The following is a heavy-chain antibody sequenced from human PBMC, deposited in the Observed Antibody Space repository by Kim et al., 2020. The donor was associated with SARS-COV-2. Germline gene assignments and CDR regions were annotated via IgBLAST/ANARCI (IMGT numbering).Heavy chain of an antibody. CDR2: IYYSGST. J-gene: IGHJ4*02. Sequence: SETLSLTCTVSGGSISSSSYYWGWIRQPPGKGLEWIGSIYYSGSTYYNPSLKSRVTISVDTSKNQFSLKLSSVTAADTAVYYCARTHLYGSGSYYLDYWGQGTLVTVSS. CDR1: GGSISSSSYY. V-gene: IGHV4-39*01. D-gene: IGHD3-10*01. CDR3: ARTHLYGSGSYYLDY.